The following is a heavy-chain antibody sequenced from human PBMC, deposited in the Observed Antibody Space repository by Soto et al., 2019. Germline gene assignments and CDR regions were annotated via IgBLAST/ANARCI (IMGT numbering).Heavy chain of an antibody. CDR2: FRDSGST. CDR1: GGSFSGNY. J-gene: IGHJ6*02. CDR3: ARGNFYYGMDV. Sequence: QVHLQQWGAGLLKPSETLSLICAVSGGSFSGNYWTWIRQPPGKGLEWIGEFRDSGSTNYNPSLNSRVTISEDMSKSQFSLKLSSVTAADTAVYYCARGNFYYGMDVWGQGTTVTVSS. V-gene: IGHV4-34*01.